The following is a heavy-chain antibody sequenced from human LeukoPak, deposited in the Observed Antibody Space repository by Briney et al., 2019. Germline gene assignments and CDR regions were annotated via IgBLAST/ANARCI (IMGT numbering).Heavy chain of an antibody. CDR3: ARDRVWGYCTSTSCRRSFDY. CDR1: GVSIGSSHYY. D-gene: IGHD2-2*01. V-gene: IGHV4-61*10. J-gene: IGHJ4*02. CDR2: IYYSGST. Sequence: SETLSLTCTVSGVSIGSSHYYWGWIRQPAGKGLEWIGYIYYSGSTNYNPSLKSRVTISVDTSKNQFSLKLSSVTAADTAVYYCARDRVWGYCTSTSCRRSFDYWGQGTLVTVSS.